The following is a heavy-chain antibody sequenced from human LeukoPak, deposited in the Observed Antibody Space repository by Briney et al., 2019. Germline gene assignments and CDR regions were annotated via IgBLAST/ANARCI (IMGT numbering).Heavy chain of an antibody. CDR2: ISESAGRT. CDR3: ARDGEPRYWGSGYYYGMDV. J-gene: IGHJ6*02. CDR1: GLNFGTYA. V-gene: IGHV3-23*01. D-gene: IGHD7-27*01. Sequence: GGSLRLSCAASGLNFGTYAMNWVRQAPGKGLEWVSSISESAGRTYYAASVKGRFTISRDNSKNTVSLQMNSLRADDTAIYYCARDGEPRYWGSGYYYGMDVWGQGATVTVSS.